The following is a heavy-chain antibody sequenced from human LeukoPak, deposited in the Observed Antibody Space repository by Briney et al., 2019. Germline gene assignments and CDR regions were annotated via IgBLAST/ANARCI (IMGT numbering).Heavy chain of an antibody. CDR1: GGSVSNYY. Sequence: SETLSLTCTVSGGSVSNYYWSWIRQPPGKGLEWIGYMYYSGSTNYNPSLKSRVTISVDTSKNQFSLKLRSVTAADTAVYYCASSHPLGSNNDYYTPFDYWGQGTLGTVSS. CDR3: ASSHPLGSNNDYYTPFDY. J-gene: IGHJ4*02. D-gene: IGHD3-3*01. CDR2: MYYSGST. V-gene: IGHV4-59*02.